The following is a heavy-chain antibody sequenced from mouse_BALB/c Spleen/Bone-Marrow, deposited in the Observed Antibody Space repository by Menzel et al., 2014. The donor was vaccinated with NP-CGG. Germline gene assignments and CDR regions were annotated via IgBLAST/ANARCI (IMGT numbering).Heavy chain of an antibody. Sequence: VQLQQSGPELVKPGASVKVSCKASGYAFTNYSMNWVKQSHGKSLDWIGYIDPYSGGTNYNQKFRGKATLTVDKSSSTAYMHLNSLTSEDSAVYYCSRGVLAYFDYWGQGTTLTVSS. CDR3: SRGVLAYFDY. J-gene: IGHJ2*01. CDR2: IDPYSGGT. D-gene: IGHD2-14*01. V-gene: IGHV1S135*01. CDR1: GYAFTNYS.